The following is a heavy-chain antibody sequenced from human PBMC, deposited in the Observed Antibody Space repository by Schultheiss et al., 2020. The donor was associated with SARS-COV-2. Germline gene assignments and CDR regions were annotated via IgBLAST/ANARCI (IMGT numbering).Heavy chain of an antibody. CDR2: IYYSGST. Sequence: SETLSLTCTVSGGSISSSSYYWGWIRQPPGKGLEWIGSIYYSGSTNYNPSLKSRVTISVDTSKNQFSLKLSSVTTADTAVYYCARLNVLRFLPTWFDPWGQGTLVTVSS. J-gene: IGHJ5*02. CDR3: ARLNVLRFLPTWFDP. CDR1: GGSISSSSYY. V-gene: IGHV4-39*07. D-gene: IGHD3-3*01.